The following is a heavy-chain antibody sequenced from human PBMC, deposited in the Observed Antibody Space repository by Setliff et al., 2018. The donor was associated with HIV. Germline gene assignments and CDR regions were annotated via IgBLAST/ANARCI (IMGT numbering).Heavy chain of an antibody. CDR2: ISYDGSNK. D-gene: IGHD3-10*01. V-gene: IGHV3-30*04. Sequence: PGGSLRLSCAVSGFTLSSYAMHWVRQAPGKGLEWVAVISYDGSNKYYADSVKGRFTISRDNSKNTLYLQMNSLRAEDTALYYCAKDGKYYFGSGDYYYYMDVWGKGTTVTVSS. CDR1: GFTLSSYA. J-gene: IGHJ6*03. CDR3: AKDGKYYFGSGDYYYYMDV.